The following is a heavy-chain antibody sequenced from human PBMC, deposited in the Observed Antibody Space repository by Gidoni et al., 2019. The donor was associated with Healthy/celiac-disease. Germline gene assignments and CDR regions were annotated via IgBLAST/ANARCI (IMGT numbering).Heavy chain of an antibody. CDR3: TRPAVAGTDY. J-gene: IGHJ4*02. CDR2: IRSKANSYAT. V-gene: IGHV3-73*02. Sequence: EVQLVESGGGLVPPGGSLKLSCAASGFTFSGSGMHWFRQASGKGLEWVGRIRSKANSYATAYAASVKGRFTISRDDSKNTAYLQMNSLKTEDTAVYYCTRPAVAGTDYWGQGTLVTVSS. D-gene: IGHD6-19*01. CDR1: GFTFSGSG.